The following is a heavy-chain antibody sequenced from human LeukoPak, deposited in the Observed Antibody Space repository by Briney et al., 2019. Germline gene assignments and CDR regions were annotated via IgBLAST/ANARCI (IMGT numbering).Heavy chain of an antibody. CDR2: IYYSGST. CDR1: GGSVSSGSYY. D-gene: IGHD3-22*01. J-gene: IGHJ4*02. CDR3: ARERYYDSSGYYGNYCFDY. Sequence: SETLSLTCTVSGGSVSSGSYYWSWIRQPPGKGLEWIGYIYYSGSTNYNPSLRSRVTISVDTSKNQFSLKLSSVTAADTAVYYCARERYYDSSGYYGNYCFDYWGQGTLVTVSS. V-gene: IGHV4-61*01.